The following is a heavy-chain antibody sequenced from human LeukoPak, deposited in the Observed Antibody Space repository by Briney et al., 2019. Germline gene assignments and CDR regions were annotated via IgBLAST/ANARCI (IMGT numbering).Heavy chain of an antibody. CDR1: GFTFNNYW. V-gene: IGHV3-7*01. J-gene: IGHJ4*02. CDR2: IKQDESEK. D-gene: IGHD3-10*01. CDR3: ARVNDYDSGSLYCPIDY. Sequence: PGGSLRLSCEASGFTFNNYWMSWFRQAPGKGLEWVANIKQDESEKNYVDSVKGRFTISRDNVKNSLYLQMNSLRAEDTAVYSCARVNDYDSGSLYCPIDYWGQGTLVTVSS.